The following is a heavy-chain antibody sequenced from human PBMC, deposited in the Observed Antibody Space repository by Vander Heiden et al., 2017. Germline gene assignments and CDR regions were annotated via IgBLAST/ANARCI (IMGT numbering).Heavy chain of an antibody. Sequence: EVKLVESGGGWVKPGGSLRLSCAAPGFGLSSPWMSWVRQAPGKGLEWVGRIKSKKDGATADYGAPVEGRFTMSRDDSENSVFLQMDSLKTEDTAVYYCATDWGAVAAPLGLFNDLWGRGTLVTVSS. CDR1: GFGLSSPW. CDR3: ATDWGAVAAPLGLFNDL. J-gene: IGHJ2*01. D-gene: IGHD6-19*01. CDR2: IKSKKDGATA. V-gene: IGHV3-15*01.